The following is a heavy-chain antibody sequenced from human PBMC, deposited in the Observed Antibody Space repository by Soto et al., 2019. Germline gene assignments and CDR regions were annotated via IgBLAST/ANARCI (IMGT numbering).Heavy chain of an antibody. CDR1: GYSFSSYA. Sequence: ASVKVSCKASGYSFSSYAISWVRQAPGQGLEWMGWISAHNGKTNYPQKLQGRVTMTTDTSTSTAYMELSSLRSEDTAVYYCARREWELDYNWFDPWGQGTLVTVSS. CDR2: ISAHNGKT. D-gene: IGHD1-26*01. J-gene: IGHJ5*02. CDR3: ARREWELDYNWFDP. V-gene: IGHV1-18*01.